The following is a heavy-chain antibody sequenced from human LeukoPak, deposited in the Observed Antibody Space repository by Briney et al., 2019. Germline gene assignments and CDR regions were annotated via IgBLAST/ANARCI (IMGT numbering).Heavy chain of an antibody. J-gene: IGHJ4*02. D-gene: IGHD3-22*01. Sequence: PSETLSLTCTVSGGSISSGSYYWSWVRQPAGKGLEYIGRIYRSGSTNYNPSLKSRVTISVDTSKNQFSLKLSSVTAADTAVYYCARLRVVRSKKYYYDSSVPSQDYWGQGTLVTVSS. CDR1: GGSISSGSYY. CDR2: IYRSGST. V-gene: IGHV4-61*02. CDR3: ARLRVVRSKKYYYDSSVPSQDY.